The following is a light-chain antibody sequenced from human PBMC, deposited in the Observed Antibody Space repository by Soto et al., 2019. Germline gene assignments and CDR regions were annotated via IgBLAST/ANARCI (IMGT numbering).Light chain of an antibody. CDR2: GAS. V-gene: IGKV3-20*01. CDR1: RDVYSNA. Sequence: VVLTQSPATLSLSPGELATLSCRASRDVYSNAVAWYQQKPHRTPTLLIYGASTRATGIPDRFSATGSGTEFSLTISSVEPEDFAVYYCQQYGASPFTFGPGTRLEI. CDR3: QQYGASPFT. J-gene: IGKJ3*01.